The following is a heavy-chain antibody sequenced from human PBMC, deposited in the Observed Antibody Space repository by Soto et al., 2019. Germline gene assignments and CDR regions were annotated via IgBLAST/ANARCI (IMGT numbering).Heavy chain of an antibody. J-gene: IGHJ4*02. D-gene: IGHD6-6*01. CDR2: INHSGST. CDR3: ARPSRFAC. CDR1: CGSFSGYY. Sequence: QVQLQQWGAGLLKPSETLSLTCAVYCGSFSGYYWSWIRQPPGKGLEGIGEINHSGSTNYNPSHKRRVTLSVDPSKNQFSLKLSPVPAADAAVYYCARPSRFACWGQGTLVTVPS. V-gene: IGHV4-34*01.